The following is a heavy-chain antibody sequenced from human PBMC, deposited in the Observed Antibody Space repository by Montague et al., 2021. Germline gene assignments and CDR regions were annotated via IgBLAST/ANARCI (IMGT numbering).Heavy chain of an antibody. Sequence: SETLSLTCTVSGATMSNSNLFWTRQPPGNGLEWVGFSFQTGDTYYNPSIKSRVTMSVDTSKKQFSLRFCFVTAVDTVVYYCASWTHWGQGKLVTVSS. D-gene: IGHD3/OR15-3a*01. V-gene: IGHV4-59*01. CDR1: GATMSNSN. CDR2: SFQTGDT. J-gene: IGHJ4*02. CDR3: ASWTH.